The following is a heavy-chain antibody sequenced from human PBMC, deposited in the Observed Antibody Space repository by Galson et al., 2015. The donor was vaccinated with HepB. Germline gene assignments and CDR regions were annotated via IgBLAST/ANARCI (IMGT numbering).Heavy chain of an antibody. CDR3: ARGAGSSSWYY. CDR1: GFTFSGYS. V-gene: IGHV3-21*01. D-gene: IGHD6-13*01. Sequence: SLRLSCAASGFTFSGYSMNWVRQAPGKGLEWVSSITSSSSYMYYADSVKGRFTISRDNAKNSLYLQMNSLRAEDTAVYYCARGAGSSSWYYWGQGTLVTVSS. CDR2: ITSSSSYM. J-gene: IGHJ4*02.